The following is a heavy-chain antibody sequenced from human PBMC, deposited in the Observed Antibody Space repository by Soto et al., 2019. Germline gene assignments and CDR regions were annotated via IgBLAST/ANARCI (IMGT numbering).Heavy chain of an antibody. Sequence: QVQLVQSGAEVKKPGSSVKVSCKASGGTFSSYTISWVRQAPGQGLEWMGRISPILGMANYAQKFQGRVTITADNSTRTAYLELSSLRPGDTAVSYCARAPSGELGLVDYWRQGPLVTVSS. CDR2: ISPILGMA. V-gene: IGHV1-69*02. CDR3: ARAPSGELGLVDY. CDR1: GGTFSSYT. J-gene: IGHJ4*02. D-gene: IGHD3-10*01.